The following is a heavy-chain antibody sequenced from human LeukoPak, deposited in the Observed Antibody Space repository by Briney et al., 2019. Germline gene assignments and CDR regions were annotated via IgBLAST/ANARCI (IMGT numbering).Heavy chain of an antibody. J-gene: IGHJ1*01. V-gene: IGHV1-2*02. CDR2: INPNSGGT. CDR3: ARSPTSSNGLFQH. CDR1: GYTFTGYY. Sequence: ASVKVSCKASGYTFTGYYMHWVRQAPGQGLEWMGWINPNSGGTNYAQKFQGRVTMTRDTSISTAYMELSRLRSDDTAVYYCARSPTSSNGLFQHWGQGTLVTVSS. D-gene: IGHD5-18*01.